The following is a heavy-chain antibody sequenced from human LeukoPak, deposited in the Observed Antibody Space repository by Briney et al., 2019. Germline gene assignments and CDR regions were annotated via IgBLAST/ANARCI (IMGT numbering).Heavy chain of an antibody. Sequence: GESLKISCKGSGYSFTIYWIGWVRQMPGKGLEWMGIIYPGYSDTRYSSSFQGQVTISADKSISTAYLQWSSLKASDTAMYYCARRSGPYSSGLFDYWGQGTLVTVSS. CDR1: GYSFTIYW. CDR3: ARRSGPYSSGLFDY. J-gene: IGHJ4*02. V-gene: IGHV5-51*01. CDR2: IYPGYSDT. D-gene: IGHD6-19*01.